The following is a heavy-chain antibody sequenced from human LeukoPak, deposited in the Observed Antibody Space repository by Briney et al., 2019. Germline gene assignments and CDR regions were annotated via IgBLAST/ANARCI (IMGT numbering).Heavy chain of an antibody. CDR3: TRGAGWLIDY. J-gene: IGHJ4*02. Sequence: SETLSLTCTVSDDSISDYYRGWIRQPPGKGLEWIGYFHNSGTSTYNPSLKSRVTISADTSMNKFSLKLNSLTTADTAVYYCTRGAGWLIDYWGQGILVTVSS. D-gene: IGHD3-16*01. CDR1: DDSISDYY. CDR2: FHNSGTS. V-gene: IGHV4-59*01.